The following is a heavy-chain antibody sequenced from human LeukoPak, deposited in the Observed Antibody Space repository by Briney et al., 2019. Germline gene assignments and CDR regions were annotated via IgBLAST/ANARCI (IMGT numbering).Heavy chain of an antibody. CDR3: VCPFINPVGGTSCYTFHCPFDY. CDR1: GFTFSSYG. V-gene: IGHV3-30*02. Sequence: GGSLRLSCAASGFTFSSYGMHWVRQAPGKGLEWVAFIRYDGSNKYYADSVKGRFTISRDNSKNTLYLQMNSLRAEDTAVYYCVCPFINPVGGTSCYTFHCPFDYWGQGTLVTVSS. J-gene: IGHJ4*02. D-gene: IGHD2-2*02. CDR2: IRYDGSNK.